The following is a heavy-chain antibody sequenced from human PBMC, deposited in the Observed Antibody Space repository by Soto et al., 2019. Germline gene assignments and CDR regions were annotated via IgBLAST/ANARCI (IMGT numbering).Heavy chain of an antibody. D-gene: IGHD5-12*01. J-gene: IGHJ6*02. Sequence: PSETLSLTCSVYGGSFXGYYWSWIRQPPGKGPEWIGEINHSGSTNYNPSLKSRVTISVDTSKNQFSLKLSSVTAADTAVYYCTVTTMEYYYYYGMDVWGQGTTVTVSS. CDR3: TVTTMEYYYYYGMDV. CDR1: GGSFXGYY. V-gene: IGHV4-34*01. CDR2: INHSGST.